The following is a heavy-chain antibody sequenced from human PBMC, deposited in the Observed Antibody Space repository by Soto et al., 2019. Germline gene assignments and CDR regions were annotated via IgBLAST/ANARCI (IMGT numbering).Heavy chain of an antibody. CDR1: GFTFSSYA. V-gene: IGHV3-23*01. D-gene: IGHD6-13*01. CDR3: AKGRVFISSWYAHNWIVF. J-gene: IGHJ5*01. Sequence: GSLRLSCAASGFTFSSYAMSWVRKAPGKGLEWVSAISGSGGSTYYADSVKGRFTISRDNSKNTLYLQMNSLRAEDTAVYYCAKGRVFISSWYAHNWIVFWGPGILVTVSS. CDR2: ISGSGGST.